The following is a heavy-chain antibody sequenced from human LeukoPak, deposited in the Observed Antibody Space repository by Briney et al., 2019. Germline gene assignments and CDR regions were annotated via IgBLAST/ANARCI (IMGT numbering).Heavy chain of an antibody. CDR1: GGSFSGYY. CDR2: INHSGST. V-gene: IGHV4-34*01. Sequence: SETLSLTCAVYGGSFSGYYWSWIHQPPGKGLGWIGEINHSGSTNYNPSLKSRVTISVDTSKNQFSLKLSSVTAADTAVYYCATGLYYYYMDVWGKGTTVTVSS. CDR3: ATGLYYYYMDV. J-gene: IGHJ6*03.